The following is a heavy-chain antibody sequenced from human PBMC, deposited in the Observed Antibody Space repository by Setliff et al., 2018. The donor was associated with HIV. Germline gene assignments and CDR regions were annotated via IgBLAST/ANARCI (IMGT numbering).Heavy chain of an antibody. CDR3: AKTQTVITVYGPFDS. Sequence: GGSLRLSCAASGFTFSSYGMHWVRQAPGKGLEWVAFIRYDGSNKYYADSVKGRFTISRDNSKNTLYLQMNSLRAEDTAVYYCAKTQTVITVYGPFDSWGQGTPVTVSP. J-gene: IGHJ4*02. CDR1: GFTFSSYG. CDR2: IRYDGSNK. V-gene: IGHV3-30*02. D-gene: IGHD4-4*01.